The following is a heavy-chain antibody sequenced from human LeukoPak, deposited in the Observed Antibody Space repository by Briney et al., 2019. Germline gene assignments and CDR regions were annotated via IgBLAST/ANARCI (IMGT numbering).Heavy chain of an antibody. V-gene: IGHV3-33*06. Sequence: GSSLRLFCTASGHLFRRLGTQGVRQAPGEGLEWVAIIWHDGSVEEYEDFVTGRFTICRDYSQNTLYLQMNSLRDDDTAVYYCVKVFPPYSSSSRLVDYWGQGTLVTVSS. D-gene: IGHD6-6*01. CDR2: IWHDGSVE. CDR1: GHLFRRLG. CDR3: VKVFPPYSSSSRLVDY. J-gene: IGHJ4*02.